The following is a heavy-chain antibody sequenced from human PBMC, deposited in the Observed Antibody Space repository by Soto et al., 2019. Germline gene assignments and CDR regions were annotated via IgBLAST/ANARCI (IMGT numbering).Heavy chain of an antibody. CDR1: GYTFTRYP. J-gene: IGHJ4*02. V-gene: IGHV1-3*04. D-gene: IGHD6-19*01. CDR2: INTGKGET. CDR3: VRAEQWPY. Sequence: QVQLVQSGAEVKKPGASVKVSCQVSGYTFTRYPMHWVRQAPGQRLEWMGWINTGKGETNYPQRFQGRVTITRDTSASTAYLELSSLGSEDTAVYYCVRAEQWPYLGQGTLVTVSS.